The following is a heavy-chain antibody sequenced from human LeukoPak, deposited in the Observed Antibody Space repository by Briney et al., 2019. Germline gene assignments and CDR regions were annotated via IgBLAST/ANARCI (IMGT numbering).Heavy chain of an antibody. D-gene: IGHD3-22*01. CDR2: ISGSGGST. J-gene: IGHJ4*02. Sequence: GGSLRLSCAASGFTFSSYAMSWVRQAPGKGLEWVSAISGSGGSTYYADSVKGRFTISRDNSKNTLYLQMNSLRAEDTAVYYCAKDTDYYDSSGYYYAIDYWGQGTLVTVFS. CDR1: GFTFSSYA. CDR3: AKDTDYYDSSGYYYAIDY. V-gene: IGHV3-23*01.